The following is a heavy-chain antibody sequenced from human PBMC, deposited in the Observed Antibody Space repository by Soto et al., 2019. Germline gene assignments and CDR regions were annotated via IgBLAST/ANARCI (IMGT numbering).Heavy chain of an antibody. CDR2: IYYSGST. CDR3: ARDQGTYYYDSSGYLDY. V-gene: IGHV4-59*01. Sequence: LSLTCTVSGGSISSYYRSWIRHPPGKGLEWIGYIYYSGSTNYNPSLKSRVTISVDTSKNQFPLKLSSVTAADTAVYYCARDQGTYYYDSSGYLDYWGQGTLVTVSS. J-gene: IGHJ4*02. CDR1: GGSISSYY. D-gene: IGHD3-22*01.